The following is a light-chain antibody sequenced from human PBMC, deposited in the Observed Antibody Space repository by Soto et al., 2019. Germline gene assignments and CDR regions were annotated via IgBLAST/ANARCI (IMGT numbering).Light chain of an antibody. CDR1: SSDVGGYKY. J-gene: IGLJ3*02. CDR3: CSYAGTYTVV. CDR2: DVT. Sequence: QSALTQPRSVSGSPGQSVTISCTGTSSDVGGYKYVSWYQQHPGKAPKLMIYDVTKRPSGVPDRFSGSKSGNTASLTISGLQAEDEADYYCCSYAGTYTVVFGGGTQLTV. V-gene: IGLV2-11*01.